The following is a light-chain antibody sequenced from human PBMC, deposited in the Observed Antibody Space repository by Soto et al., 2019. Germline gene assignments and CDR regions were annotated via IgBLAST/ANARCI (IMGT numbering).Light chain of an antibody. Sequence: EIVMTQSPATLSVVPVERATLSCRASQSVSSNLAWYQQKPGQAPRLLIYGASRRATGIPDRFTGSGSGTDFTLTISRLEPEDFAVYYCQQYVSSPWAFGQGTKVDI. V-gene: IGKV3-20*01. CDR3: QQYVSSPWA. J-gene: IGKJ1*01. CDR1: QSVSSN. CDR2: GAS.